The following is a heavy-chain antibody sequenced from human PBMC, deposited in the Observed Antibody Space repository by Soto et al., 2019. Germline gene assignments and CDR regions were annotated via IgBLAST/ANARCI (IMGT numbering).Heavy chain of an antibody. V-gene: IGHV1-69*01. CDR2: IIPSLNTA. CDR3: ARVDYDSTYGFYYYGLDV. Sequence: QVHLVQSGAEVKKPGSSVRVSCKTSGGTFSSYAFTWVRQAPGQGLEWMGEIIPSLNTANFAQKFQSTVTITADEPTSTVYMDLSRLSPADTAVYYCARVDYDSTYGFYYYGLDVWGQGTTVTVSS. J-gene: IGHJ6*02. D-gene: IGHD3-10*01. CDR1: GGTFSSYA.